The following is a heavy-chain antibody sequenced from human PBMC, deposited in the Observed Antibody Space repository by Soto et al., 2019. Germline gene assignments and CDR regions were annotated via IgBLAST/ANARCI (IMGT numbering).Heavy chain of an antibody. D-gene: IGHD2-2*01. CDR1: GFSLGSYS. CDR3: ARGHTKYQLLMGGIDV. J-gene: IGHJ6*02. Sequence: GGSLRLSCAASGFSLGSYSMNWVRQAPGKGLEWVSSISSSSSYIYYADSVKGRFTISRDNAKNSLYLQMSSLRAEDTAVYYCARGHTKYQLLMGGIDVWGQGTTVTVSS. V-gene: IGHV3-21*01. CDR2: ISSSSSYI.